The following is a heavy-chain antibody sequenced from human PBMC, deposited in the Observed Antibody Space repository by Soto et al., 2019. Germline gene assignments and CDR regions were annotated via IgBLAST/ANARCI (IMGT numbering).Heavy chain of an antibody. CDR2: IYHSGST. V-gene: IGHV4-30-2*01. D-gene: IGHD3-16*01. J-gene: IGHJ6*02. CDR3: AREDLGVGYYYGMDV. Sequence: TSETLSLTCTVSGGSISSGGYSWSWIRQPPGKGLEWIGYIYHSGSTYYNPSLKSRVTISVDRSKNQFSLKLSSVTAADTAVYYCAREDLGVGYYYGMDVWGQGTTVTVSS. CDR1: GGSISSGGYS.